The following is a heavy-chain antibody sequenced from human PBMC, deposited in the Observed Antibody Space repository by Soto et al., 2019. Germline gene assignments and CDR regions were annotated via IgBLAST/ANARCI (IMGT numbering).Heavy chain of an antibody. Sequence: AAVKVSCKGSGYTFTSCGISWVRQAPGQGLDWMGWISAYKGNTKYAQALQGRVTMTTDTSTSTAYMELRSLRSDDTAMYYCARFSGGSYNTYYFYYGMDVWGQGTTVTVSS. CDR3: ARFSGGSYNTYYFYYGMDV. D-gene: IGHD2-15*01. CDR1: GYTFTSCG. V-gene: IGHV1-18*04. CDR2: ISAYKGNT. J-gene: IGHJ6*02.